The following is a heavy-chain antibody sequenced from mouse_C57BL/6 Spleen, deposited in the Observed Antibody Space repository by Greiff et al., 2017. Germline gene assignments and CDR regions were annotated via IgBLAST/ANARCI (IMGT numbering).Heavy chain of an antibody. J-gene: IGHJ3*01. CDR3: ARSAYYYGSSGFAY. V-gene: IGHV1-55*01. CDR2: IYPGSGST. Sequence: QVQLQQPGAELVKPGASVKMSCKASGYTFTSYWITWVNQRPGQGLEWIGDIYPGSGSTNYNEKFKSKATLTVDTSSSTAYMQLSSLTSEDSAVYYCARSAYYYGSSGFAYWGQGTLVTVSA. CDR1: GYTFTSYW. D-gene: IGHD1-1*01.